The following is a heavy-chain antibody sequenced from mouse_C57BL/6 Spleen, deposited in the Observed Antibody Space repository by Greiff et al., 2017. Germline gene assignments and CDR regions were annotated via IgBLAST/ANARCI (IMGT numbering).Heavy chain of an antibody. Sequence: VKLQQPGAELVKPGASVKLSCKASGYTFTSYWMHWVKQRPGQGLEWIGMIHPNSGSTNYNEKFKSKATLTVDKSSSTAYMQLSSLTSEDSAVYYCARGGYDEAMDYWGQGTSVTVSS. CDR2: IHPNSGST. CDR1: GYTFTSYW. J-gene: IGHJ4*01. D-gene: IGHD2-2*01. CDR3: ARGGYDEAMDY. V-gene: IGHV1-64*01.